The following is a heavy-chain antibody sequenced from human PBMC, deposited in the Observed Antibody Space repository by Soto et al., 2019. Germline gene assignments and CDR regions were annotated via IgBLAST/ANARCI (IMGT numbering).Heavy chain of an antibody. CDR2: ISSSGGST. V-gene: IGHV3-23*01. CDR1: GVTFSSYT. D-gene: IGHD7-27*01. J-gene: IGHJ4*02. CDR3: AKGWGDY. Sequence: EVQLLESGGGLVQPGGSLRLSCAASGVTFSSYTMSWVRQGPGKGLEWVSGISSSGGSTVYADSVKRRFTISRDNFKNTLYLQMNSLRAEHTAVYYCAKGWGDYWGQGTPVTVSS.